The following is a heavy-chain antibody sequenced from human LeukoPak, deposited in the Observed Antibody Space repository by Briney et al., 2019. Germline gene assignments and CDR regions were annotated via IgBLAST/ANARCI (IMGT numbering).Heavy chain of an antibody. D-gene: IGHD1-1*01. CDR3: TTATGGYNWNDVDY. J-gene: IGHJ4*02. CDR1: EFTFNNAW. CDR2: IKSKTDGGTT. Sequence: GGSLRLSCAASEFTFNNAWMSWVRQAPGKGLEWVGRIKSKTDGGTTDYAAPVKGRFTISRDDSKKTLYLQMNSLKTEDTAMYYCTTATGGYNWNDVDYWGQGTLVTVSS. V-gene: IGHV3-15*01.